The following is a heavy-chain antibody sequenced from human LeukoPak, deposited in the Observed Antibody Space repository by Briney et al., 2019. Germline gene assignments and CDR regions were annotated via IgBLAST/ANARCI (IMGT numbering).Heavy chain of an antibody. CDR3: ARDQGGVGY. D-gene: IGHD3-16*01. Sequence: GGSLRLSCVVSGITFSSYCMNWVRQAPGKGLEWVSYISSFSGTINYADSVKGRFTISRDNAKNSLYLQMNSLRAEDTAVYYCARDQGGVGYWGQGTLVTVSS. CDR1: GITFSSYC. V-gene: IGHV3-48*01. J-gene: IGHJ4*02. CDR2: ISSFSGTI.